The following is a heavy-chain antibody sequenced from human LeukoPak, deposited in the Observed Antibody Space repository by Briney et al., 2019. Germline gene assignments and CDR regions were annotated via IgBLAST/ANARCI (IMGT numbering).Heavy chain of an antibody. D-gene: IGHD3-16*01. J-gene: IGHJ6*03. V-gene: IGHV3-11*04. CDR3: ARAGELRYMDV. Sequence: GGSLRLSCAASGFTFSDYYMSWIRQAPGKGLEWVSTIKGTGLTTYYADSVKGRFTISRDNTKNSLFLQMSSLRADDTAIYYCARAGELRYMDVWGKGTAVTVSS. CDR1: GFTFSDYY. CDR2: IKGTGLTT.